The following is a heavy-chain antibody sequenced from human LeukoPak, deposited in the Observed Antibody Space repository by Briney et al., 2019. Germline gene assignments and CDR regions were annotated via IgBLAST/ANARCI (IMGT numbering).Heavy chain of an antibody. CDR2: ISGNSHKT. Sequence: GGSLRLSCVFKGLTSRTYGMNWVRQEPGMGLEWVSRISGNSHKTFYADSVAGRFTVSRDDSKNTMSLQMDSLRVEDTALYYCTNDGNTLYGFDNWGQGTLVTVSS. D-gene: IGHD2-2*02. V-gene: IGHV3-23*01. CDR3: TNDGNTLYGFDN. CDR1: GLTSRTYG. J-gene: IGHJ4*02.